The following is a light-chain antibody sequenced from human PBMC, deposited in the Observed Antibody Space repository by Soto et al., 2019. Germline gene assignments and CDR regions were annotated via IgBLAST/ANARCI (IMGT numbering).Light chain of an antibody. CDR1: QNINRW. V-gene: IGKV1-5*01. Sequence: KIPQTPSTLYAFVGDRVTTPFRASQNINRWLAWYQQKPGKGPMLLIYDASSLESGAPSRFSGSGSGTEFTLTISSLQPGDFATYYCQQYSRHWTFGQGIKVDI. J-gene: IGKJ1*01. CDR3: QQYSRHWT. CDR2: DAS.